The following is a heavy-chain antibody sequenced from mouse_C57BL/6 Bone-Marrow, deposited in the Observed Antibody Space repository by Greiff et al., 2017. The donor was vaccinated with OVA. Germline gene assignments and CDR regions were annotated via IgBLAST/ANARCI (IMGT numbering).Heavy chain of an antibody. J-gene: IGHJ2*01. V-gene: IGHV1-54*01. D-gene: IGHD2-1*01. CDR3: ARRYYAYGYFDY. CDR1: GYAFTNYL. Sequence: LQESGAELVRPGTSVKVSCKASGYAFTNYLIEWVKQRPGQGLEWIGVINPGSGGTNYNEKFKGKATLTADKSSSTAYMQLSSLTSEDSAVYFCARRYYAYGYFDYWGQGTTLTVSS. CDR2: INPGSGGT.